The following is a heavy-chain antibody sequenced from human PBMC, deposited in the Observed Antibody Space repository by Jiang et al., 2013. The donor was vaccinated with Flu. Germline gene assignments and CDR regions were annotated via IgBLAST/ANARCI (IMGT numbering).Heavy chain of an antibody. Sequence: QTLSLTCAISGDSVSSNGAAWNWIRQFPSTGLEWLGRTYFRAKWYNDYAESVKSRISINPDTSKNQFSLHLNDVTPEDTAVYYCARVEDGTDLAGFDSWGQGTLVT. D-gene: IGHD4/OR15-4a*01. CDR1: GDSVSSNGAA. V-gene: IGHV6-1*01. CDR2: TYFRAKWYN. CDR3: ARVEDGTDLAGFDS. J-gene: IGHJ4*02.